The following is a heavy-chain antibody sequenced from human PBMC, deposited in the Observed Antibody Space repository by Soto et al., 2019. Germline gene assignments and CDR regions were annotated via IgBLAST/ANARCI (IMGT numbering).Heavy chain of an antibody. V-gene: IGHV2-26*03. D-gene: IGHD1-26*01. Sequence: SGPTLVNPAATLTLTCSISGVSLIDIRLGLGWIRHPPGKALEWLAHIFANDETTYSTSLKTRLSISRDTSKSQVVLAMTNLDPEDTGTYYCATMRASGPYFDIFDNWGKGALLTVSS. CDR3: ATMRASGPYFDIFDN. J-gene: IGHJ4*02. CDR1: GVSLIDIRLG. CDR2: IFANDET.